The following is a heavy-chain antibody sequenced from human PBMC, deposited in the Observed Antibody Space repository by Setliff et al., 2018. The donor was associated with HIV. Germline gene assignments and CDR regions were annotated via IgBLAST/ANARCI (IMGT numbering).Heavy chain of an antibody. CDR1: GDTFSTYA. CDR2: IIPIFGTA. D-gene: IGHD3-22*01. V-gene: IGHV1-69*05. J-gene: IGHJ4*02. CDR3: ARGSYYYDSSGYQPYYFDY. Sequence: GASVKVSCKASGDTFSTYAITWVRQAPGQGLEWMGGIIPIFGTANYAQKFQGRVTITTDESTTTAYMELSSLTSDDTAVYYCARGSYYYDSSGYQPYYFDYWGRGTLVTVSS.